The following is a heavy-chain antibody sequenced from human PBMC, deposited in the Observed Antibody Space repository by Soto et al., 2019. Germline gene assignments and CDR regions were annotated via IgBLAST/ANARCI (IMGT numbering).Heavy chain of an antibody. V-gene: IGHV4-39*01. CDR3: ARLGGYVSVGYYYLWDS. CDR2: INHSGST. CDR1: DGSMNSDSSY. J-gene: IGHJ4*02. Sequence: SLTCRVSDGSMNSDSSYWGWIRQPPGKGLEWIGAINHSGSTYHNLSLKGRVTMSVDASRNQFSLKLTSMTAADTAVYYCARLGGYVSVGYYYLWDSWGQGTLVTVSS. D-gene: IGHD3-22*01.